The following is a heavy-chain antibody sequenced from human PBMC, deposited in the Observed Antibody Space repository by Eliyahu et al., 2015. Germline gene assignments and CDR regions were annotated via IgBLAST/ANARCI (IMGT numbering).Heavy chain of an antibody. J-gene: IGHJ5*02. CDR3: TGHVSNGRGWFDP. Sequence: QVQLQESGPGLVKPSETLSLTCTVSGGSISSYYWSWIRQPPGKGLEWIGYIYYSGNTNYNPSLKSRVTISVDTSKNQFSLKLSSVTAADTAVYYCTGHVSNGRGWFDPWGQGNLVTVSS. CDR1: GGSISSYY. D-gene: IGHD1-26*01. V-gene: IGHV4-59*08. CDR2: IYYSGNT.